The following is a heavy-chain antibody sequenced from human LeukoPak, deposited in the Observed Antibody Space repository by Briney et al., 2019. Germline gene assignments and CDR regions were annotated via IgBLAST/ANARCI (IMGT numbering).Heavy chain of an antibody. D-gene: IGHD3-9*01. CDR3: ARAQLDCYFDY. CDR2: IYYSGNT. J-gene: IGHJ4*02. V-gene: IGHV4-31*02. Sequence: SETLSLTCTVSGGSISSGGYYWSWIRQHPGKGLEWIGYIYYSGNTYSNPSLKSRVTISSDTSKNQFSLKLNSMTAADTAVYYCARAQLDCYFDYWGQGALVTVSS. CDR1: GGSISSGGYY.